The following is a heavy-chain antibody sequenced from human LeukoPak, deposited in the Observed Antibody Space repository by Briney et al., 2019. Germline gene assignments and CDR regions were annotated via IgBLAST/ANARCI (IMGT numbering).Heavy chain of an antibody. CDR1: GGTFSSYA. D-gene: IGHD6-13*01. CDR3: ARVAAAVRRSNWFDP. Sequence: ASVKVSCKASGGTFSSYAISWVRQAPGQGLEWMGGFIPIFGTTNYAQKFQGRVTMTTDTSTSTAYMELRSLRSDDTAVYYCARVAAAVRRSNWFDPWGQGTLVTVSS. CDR2: FIPIFGTT. J-gene: IGHJ5*02. V-gene: IGHV1-69*05.